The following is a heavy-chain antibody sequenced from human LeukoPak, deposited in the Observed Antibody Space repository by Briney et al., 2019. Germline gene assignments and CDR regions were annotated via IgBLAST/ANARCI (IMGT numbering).Heavy chain of an antibody. V-gene: IGHV1-2*02. J-gene: IGHJ5*02. CDR3: ARRYCSSTSGPLWSDP. Sequence: SVKASCKASGYTFTGYYMHWVRQPPGQGLEWMGWINPNSGGTNYAQKFQGRVTMTRDTSISTAYMELSRLRSDDTAVYYCARRYCSSTSGPLWSDPWGQGTLVTVSS. CDR2: INPNSGGT. CDR1: GYTFTGYY. D-gene: IGHD2-2*01.